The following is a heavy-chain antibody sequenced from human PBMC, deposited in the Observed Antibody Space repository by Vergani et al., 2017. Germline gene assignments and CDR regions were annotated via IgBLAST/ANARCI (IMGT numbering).Heavy chain of an antibody. CDR1: GFSFPGYA. V-gene: IGHV3-23*01. CDR2: VSGSSATP. J-gene: IGHJ3*02. D-gene: IGHD6-19*01. CDR3: AKVGRSEVAGTFGAFDI. Sequence: EVQLLESGGGLVQPGGSLRLSCEASGFSFPGYAMSWVRQAPGKGLEWVSSVSGSSATPYYADSVKGRFIISRDNSKNTLHLQMNSLRADDTAVYYCAKVGRSEVAGTFGAFDIGGQGTMVTVSS.